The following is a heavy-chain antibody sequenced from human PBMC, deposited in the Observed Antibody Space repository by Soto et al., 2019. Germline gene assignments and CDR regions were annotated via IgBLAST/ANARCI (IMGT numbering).Heavy chain of an antibody. J-gene: IGHJ6*03. D-gene: IGHD6-19*01. Sequence: EVQLVESGGGLVQPGGSLRLSCAASGFTFSSYWMSWVRQAPGKGLEWVANIKQDGSEKYYVDSVKGRFTISRDNAKNSLYQQMNSLRTEDTAVYYCARGRAVAGYYYYYYMDVWGKGTTVTVSS. CDR1: GFTFSSYW. CDR2: IKQDGSEK. CDR3: ARGRAVAGYYYYYYMDV. V-gene: IGHV3-7*01.